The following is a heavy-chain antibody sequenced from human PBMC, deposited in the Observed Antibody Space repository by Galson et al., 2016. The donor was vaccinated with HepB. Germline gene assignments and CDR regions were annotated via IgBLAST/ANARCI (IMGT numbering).Heavy chain of an antibody. CDR2: IKSDGSKT. CDR3: ASYSNSWAPFDY. Sequence: SLRLSCAASGLIFSDYWMHWVRQTPGKGLVWVSHIKSDGSKTNYAASVKGRFTISRDNAKNTLYLQMNSLRAEDTALYFCASYSNSWAPFDYWGQGTLVTVSS. CDR1: GLIFSDYW. V-gene: IGHV3-74*01. J-gene: IGHJ4*02. D-gene: IGHD6-13*01.